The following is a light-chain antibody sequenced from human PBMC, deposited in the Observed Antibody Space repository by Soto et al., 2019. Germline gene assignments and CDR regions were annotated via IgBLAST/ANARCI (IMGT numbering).Light chain of an antibody. Sequence: LVMKQSPATLSVSPWERDTLSCRASQSAHSYLGWYKKTTGQAPRLLIYGVYTRATGIPARFSGSVSGTEFNLTISRLQSEESAVDDGQQSNNWPPTCGQGTRGEIK. CDR2: GVY. J-gene: IGKJ5*01. CDR3: QQSNNWPPT. V-gene: IGKV3-15*01. CDR1: QSAHSY.